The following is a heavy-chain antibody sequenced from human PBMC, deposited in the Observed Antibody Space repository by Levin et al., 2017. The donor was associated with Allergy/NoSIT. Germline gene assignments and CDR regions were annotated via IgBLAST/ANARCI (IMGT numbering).Heavy chain of an antibody. CDR3: ARGLLLWFGESRSDAFDI. Sequence: SQTLSLTCAVYGGSFSGYYWSWLRQPPGKGLEWIGEINHSGSTNYNPSLKSRVTISVDTSKNQFSLKLSSVTAADTAVYYCARGLLLWFGESRSDAFDIWGQGTMVTVSS. D-gene: IGHD3-10*01. CDR2: INHSGST. CDR1: GGSFSGYY. V-gene: IGHV4-34*01. J-gene: IGHJ3*02.